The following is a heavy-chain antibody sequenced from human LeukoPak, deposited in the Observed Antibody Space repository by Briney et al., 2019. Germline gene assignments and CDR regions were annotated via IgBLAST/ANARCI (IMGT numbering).Heavy chain of an antibody. Sequence: GASVKVSCKASGYSFTDYYMHWVRQAPGQGLEWMGWINPDSGATYAQKFQGRVTMTRDTSISTVYMDLTRLRSDDTAVYYCARDLISGFLDYWGQGNLVTVPS. J-gene: IGHJ4*02. D-gene: IGHD3/OR15-3a*01. CDR1: GYSFTDYY. V-gene: IGHV1-2*02. CDR2: INPDSGAT. CDR3: ARDLISGFLDY.